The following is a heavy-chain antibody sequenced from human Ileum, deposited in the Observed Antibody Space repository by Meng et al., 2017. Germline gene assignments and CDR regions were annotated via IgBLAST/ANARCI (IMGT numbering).Heavy chain of an antibody. CDR3: ARGGGRYGPDFDY. CDR2: INHSGST. V-gene: IGHV4-34*01. CDR1: GGSFSGYY. D-gene: IGHD3-16*01. J-gene: IGHJ4*02. Sequence: QVQLQPWGAGLLKPSETLSLTCAVYGGSFSGYYWSWIRQPPGKGLEWIGEINHSGSTNYNPSLKSRVTISVDTSKNQFSLKLSSVTAADTAVYYCARGGGRYGPDFDYWGQGTLVTVSS.